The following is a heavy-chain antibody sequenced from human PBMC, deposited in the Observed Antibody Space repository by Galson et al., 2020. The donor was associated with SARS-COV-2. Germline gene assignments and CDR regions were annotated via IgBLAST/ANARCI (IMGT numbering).Heavy chain of an antibody. D-gene: IGHD1-26*01. Sequence: SETLSLTCTVSGGSISSGDYYWSWLRQPPGQGLEWIGYIYYSGSTYYNPSLKSRVTISVDTSKNQFSLKLSSVTAADTAVYYCARVWHSGSYNFDYWGQGTLVTVSS. CDR3: ARVWHSGSYNFDY. J-gene: IGHJ4*02. CDR1: GGSISSGDYY. V-gene: IGHV4-30-4*08. CDR2: IYYSGST.